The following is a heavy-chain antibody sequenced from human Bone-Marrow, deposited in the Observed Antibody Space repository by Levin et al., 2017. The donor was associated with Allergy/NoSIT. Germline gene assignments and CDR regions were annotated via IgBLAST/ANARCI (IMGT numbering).Heavy chain of an antibody. CDR1: GYSFTSLW. V-gene: IGHV5-51*01. D-gene: IGHD2-21*01. CDR2: IYPDDSNT. J-gene: IGHJ6*02. CDR3: ARLSVHYCGRSTCHGLDV. Sequence: KVSCKVSGYSFTSLWIGWVRQLPGKGLEWMGVIYPDDSNTRYSPSFQGQVTFSVDKSISTAFLQWSNLKASDTAMYYCARLSVHYCGRSTCHGLDVWGQGTTVTVSS.